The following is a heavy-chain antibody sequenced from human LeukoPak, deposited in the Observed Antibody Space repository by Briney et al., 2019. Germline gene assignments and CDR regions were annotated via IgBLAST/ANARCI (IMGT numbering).Heavy chain of an antibody. CDR1: GYTLTELS. CDR3: ATELGYCSSTSCPLGY. Sequence: GASVKVSCKVSGYTLTELSMHWVRRAPGKGLEWMGGFDPEGGETIYAQKFQGRVTMTEDTSTDTAYMELSSLRSEDTAVYYCATELGYCSSTSCPLGYWGQGTLVTVSS. V-gene: IGHV1-24*01. CDR2: FDPEGGET. D-gene: IGHD2-2*01. J-gene: IGHJ4*02.